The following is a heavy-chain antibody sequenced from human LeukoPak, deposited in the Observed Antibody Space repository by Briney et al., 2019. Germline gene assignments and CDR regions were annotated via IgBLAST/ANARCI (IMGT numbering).Heavy chain of an antibody. V-gene: IGHV3-23*01. CDR1: GFTFSTYA. CDR2: ISGSGGST. CDR3: ANVPLTWLVRDYYYMDV. Sequence: GGSLRLSCAASGFTFSTYAMSWVRQAPGKGLEWVSGISGSGGSTYYVDSVKGRFTISRDNSKNTLYLQMNSLRAEDTAEYYYANVPLTWLVRDYYYMDVWGKGTTVTVSS. J-gene: IGHJ6*03. D-gene: IGHD2-21*01.